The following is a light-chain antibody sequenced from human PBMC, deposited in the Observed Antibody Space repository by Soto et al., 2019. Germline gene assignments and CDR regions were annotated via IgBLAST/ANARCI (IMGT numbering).Light chain of an antibody. CDR1: SSNIGTNT. CDR3: AAWDVSLVV. CDR2: SDN. J-gene: IGLJ2*01. V-gene: IGLV1-44*01. Sequence: QSVLTQPPSASGTPGQRVTISCSGSSSNIGTNTDIWYQQLPGAAPKLLIYSDNQRPSGVPDRFSGSNSGTSAALASSGLQSEDEADYYCAAWDVSLVVFGGGTKVTVL.